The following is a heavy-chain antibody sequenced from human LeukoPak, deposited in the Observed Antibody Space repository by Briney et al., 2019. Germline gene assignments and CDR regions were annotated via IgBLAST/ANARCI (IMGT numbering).Heavy chain of an antibody. Sequence: SETLSLTCTVSGGSISSGDYYWSWLRQPPGKGLEWIGYIYYSGSTYYNPSLKSRVTISVDTSKNQFSLKLSSVAAADTAVYYCARGYSYGYGDYWGQGTLVTVSS. J-gene: IGHJ4*02. CDR2: IYYSGST. CDR1: GGSISSGDYY. V-gene: IGHV4-30-4*01. D-gene: IGHD5-18*01. CDR3: ARGYSYGYGDY.